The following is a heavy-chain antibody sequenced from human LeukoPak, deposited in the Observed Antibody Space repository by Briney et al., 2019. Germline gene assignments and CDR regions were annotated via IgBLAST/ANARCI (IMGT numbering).Heavy chain of an antibody. Sequence: ASVKVSCKASGYTFTSYDINWVRQATGQGLEWMGWMNPNSGNTGYAQKFQGRVTMTRNTSISTAYMELSSLRSEDTAAYYCARGNIVVVPAVSVGWGMDVWGKGTTVTVSS. CDR1: GYTFTSYD. CDR2: MNPNSGNT. V-gene: IGHV1-8*01. D-gene: IGHD2-2*01. CDR3: ARGNIVVVPAVSVGWGMDV. J-gene: IGHJ6*03.